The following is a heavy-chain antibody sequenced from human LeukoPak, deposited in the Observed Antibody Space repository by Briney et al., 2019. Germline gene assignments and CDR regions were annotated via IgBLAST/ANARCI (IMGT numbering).Heavy chain of an antibody. D-gene: IGHD3-22*01. CDR2: IYYSGST. CDR3: ARGVSGYLNTRYALDI. J-gene: IGHJ3*02. Sequence: SETLSLTCTVSGGSISSYYWSWIRQPPGKGLEWIGYIYYSGSTNYNPSLKSRVTISVDTSKNQFSLKLSSVTAADTAMYYCARGVSGYLNTRYALDIWGQGTMVTVSS. V-gene: IGHV4-59*01. CDR1: GGSISSYY.